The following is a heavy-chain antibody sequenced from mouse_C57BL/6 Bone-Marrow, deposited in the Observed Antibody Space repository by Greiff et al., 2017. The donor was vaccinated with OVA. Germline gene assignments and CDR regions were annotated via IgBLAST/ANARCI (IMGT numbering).Heavy chain of an antibody. V-gene: IGHV14-4*01. CDR3: THYYGSRWYFDV. D-gene: IGHD1-1*01. CDR2: IDPENGDT. CDR1: GFNIKDDY. J-gene: IGHJ1*03. Sequence: EVQVVESGAELVRPGASVKLSCTASGFNIKDDYMHWVKQRPEQGLEWIGWIDPENGDTEYASKFQGKATITADTSSNTAYLQLSSLTSEDTAVYYCTHYYGSRWYFDVWGTGTTVTVSS.